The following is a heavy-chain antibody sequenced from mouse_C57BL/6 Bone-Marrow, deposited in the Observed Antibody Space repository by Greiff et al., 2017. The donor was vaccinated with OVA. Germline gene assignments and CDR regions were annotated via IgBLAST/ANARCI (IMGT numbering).Heavy chain of an antibody. CDR3: ARKLLSYAMDC. J-gene: IGHJ4*01. D-gene: IGHD2-1*01. CDR1: GYAFSSYW. V-gene: IGHV1-80*01. Sequence: QVQLQQSGAELVKPGASVKISCKASGYAFSSYWMNWVKQRPGKGLEWIGQIYPGDGDTNYNGKFKGKATLTADKSSSTAYMQLSSLTSEDSAVYFCARKLLSYAMDCWGQGTSVTVSS. CDR2: IYPGDGDT.